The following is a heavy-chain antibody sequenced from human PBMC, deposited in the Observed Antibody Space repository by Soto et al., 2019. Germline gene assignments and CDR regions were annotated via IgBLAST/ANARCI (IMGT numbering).Heavy chain of an antibody. CDR3: ARDAYYYDSSGYCLDY. Sequence: QVQLVESGGGVVQPGRSLRLSCAASGFTFSSYGMHWVRKAPGKGLEWGAVIWYDGSNKYYADSVKGRFTISRDNSKNTRYLQMNSLGAEDTAVYYGARDAYYYDSSGYCLDYWGKGTLVTVSS. V-gene: IGHV3-33*01. CDR1: GFTFSSYG. D-gene: IGHD3-22*01. J-gene: IGHJ4*02. CDR2: IWYDGSNK.